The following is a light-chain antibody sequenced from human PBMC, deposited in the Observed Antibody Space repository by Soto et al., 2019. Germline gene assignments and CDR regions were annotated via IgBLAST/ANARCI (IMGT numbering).Light chain of an antibody. V-gene: IGLV2-14*01. CDR2: EVS. J-gene: IGLJ2*01. Sequence: QSALTQPASVSGSLGQSITISCTGTSSDVGGYNYVSWYQQYPGKAPKVIIYEVSNRPSGVSNRFFGSKSGNTASLTISGLQPEDEADYSCGSYTSRGNYVFGGGTKVTV. CDR1: SSDVGGYNY. CDR3: GSYTSRGNYV.